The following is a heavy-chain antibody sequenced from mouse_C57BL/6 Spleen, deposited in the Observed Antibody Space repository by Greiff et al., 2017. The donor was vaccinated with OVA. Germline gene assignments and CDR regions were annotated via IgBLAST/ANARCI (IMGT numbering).Heavy chain of an antibody. V-gene: IGHV2-2*01. CDR2: IWSGGST. CDR3: ATSGYDGFAY. CDR1: GFSLTSYG. Sequence: QVQLQQSGPGLVQPSQSLSITCTVSGFSLTSYGVHWVRQSPGKGLEWLGVIWSGGSTDYNAAFISRLSISKDNSKSQVFFKMNSLQADDTAIYYCATSGYDGFAYWGQGTLVTVSA. D-gene: IGHD2-2*01. J-gene: IGHJ3*01.